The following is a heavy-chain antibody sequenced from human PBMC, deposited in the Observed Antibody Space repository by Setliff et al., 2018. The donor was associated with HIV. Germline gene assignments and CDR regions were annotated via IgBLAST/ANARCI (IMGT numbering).Heavy chain of an antibody. Sequence: SETLSLTCDVSGDSFTTTSHSWAWLRQPAGKELQWISHIYTSETTNYNPSLKSRVTISVDTSKNQFSLKLSSVTAADTAVYYCARVAGYYYYYMDVWGKGTTVTVSS. V-gene: IGHV4-61*09. CDR2: IYTSETT. CDR3: ARVAGYYYYYMDV. J-gene: IGHJ6*03. CDR1: GDSFTTTSHS.